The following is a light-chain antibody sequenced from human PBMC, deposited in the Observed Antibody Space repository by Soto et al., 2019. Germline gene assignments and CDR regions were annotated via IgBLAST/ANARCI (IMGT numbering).Light chain of an antibody. CDR1: QSVSRY. CDR2: GAS. J-gene: IGKJ1*01. Sequence: VLTISPVTVSLSQGERATLSCRASQSVSRYLAWYQQKPGQAPRLLIYGASTRATGIPARFSGSGSGTEFTLTIISLQYEDLPVYYCQPENKWRTFGQGTKV. CDR3: QPENKWRT. V-gene: IGKV3-15*01.